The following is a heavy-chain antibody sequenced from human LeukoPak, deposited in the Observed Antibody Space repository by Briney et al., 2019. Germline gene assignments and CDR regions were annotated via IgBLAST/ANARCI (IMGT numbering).Heavy chain of an antibody. V-gene: IGHV3-7*04. CDR1: GFTFSSYW. Sequence: GGSLRLSCAASGFTFSSYWMSWVRQVPGKGLEWVANIKQDGSEKYYVDSVKGRFTISRDNAKNSLYLQMNSLRAEDTAVYYCAREAWFGEFTFDYCGQGTLVTVYS. D-gene: IGHD3-10*01. CDR2: IKQDGSEK. J-gene: IGHJ4*02. CDR3: AREAWFGEFTFDY.